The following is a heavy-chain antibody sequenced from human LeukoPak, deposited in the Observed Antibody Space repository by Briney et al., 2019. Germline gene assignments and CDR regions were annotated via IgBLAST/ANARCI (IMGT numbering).Heavy chain of an antibody. J-gene: IGHJ4*02. V-gene: IGHV3-30-3*01. CDR2: ISYDGSNK. D-gene: IGHD5-12*01. CDR1: GFTFSSYS. CDR3: ASVVATGCY. Sequence: PGGSLRLSCAASGFTFSSYSRRWIRQAPGKGLEWVAVISYDGSNKYYADSVKGRFTISRDNSKNTLYLQMNGLRAEDTAVYYCASVVATGCYCGQGTLVTVSS.